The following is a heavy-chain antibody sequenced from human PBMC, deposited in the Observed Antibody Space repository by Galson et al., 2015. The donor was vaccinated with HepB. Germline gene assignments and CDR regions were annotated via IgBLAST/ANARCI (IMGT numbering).Heavy chain of an antibody. Sequence: ETLSLTCSVYGGSFSGYYLSWFRQSPRSGLEWIGEIKHSGGAIYKSSLKSRVTLSVDTSKKQFSLKWNSVTAADTAVYFCARGPNGMDVWGQGTTVTVSS. J-gene: IGHJ6*02. CDR3: ARGPNGMDV. V-gene: IGHV4-34*01. CDR1: GGSFSGYY. CDR2: IKHSGGA.